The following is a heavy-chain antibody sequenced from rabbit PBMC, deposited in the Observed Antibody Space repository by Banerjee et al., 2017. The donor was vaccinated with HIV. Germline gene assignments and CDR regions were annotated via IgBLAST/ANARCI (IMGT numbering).Heavy chain of an antibody. CDR1: GFSFSNKA. Sequence: QEQLMESGGGLVKPEGSLKLSCTASGFSFSNKAVMCWVRQAPGKGLEWIGYIDPVFGITYYASWVNGRFSISRENAQNTVSLQMTSLTAADTATYFCARDGAGGSYFDLWGPGTLVTVS. V-gene: IGHV1S47*01. J-gene: IGHJ4*01. CDR2: IDPVFGIT. CDR3: ARDGAGGSYFDL. D-gene: IGHD8-1*01.